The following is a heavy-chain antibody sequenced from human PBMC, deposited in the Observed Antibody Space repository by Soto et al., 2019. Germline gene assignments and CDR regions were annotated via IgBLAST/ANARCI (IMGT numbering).Heavy chain of an antibody. CDR3: APLGYYDILTGQAPFDY. CDR2: ISSSSSYI. CDR1: GFTFSSYS. Sequence: GGSLRLSCAASGFTFSSYSMNWVRQAPGKGLEWVSSISSSSSYIYYADSVKGRFTISRDNAKNSLYLQMNSLRAEDTAVYYCAPLGYYDILTGQAPFDYWGQGTLVTAPQ. J-gene: IGHJ4*02. V-gene: IGHV3-21*01. D-gene: IGHD3-9*01.